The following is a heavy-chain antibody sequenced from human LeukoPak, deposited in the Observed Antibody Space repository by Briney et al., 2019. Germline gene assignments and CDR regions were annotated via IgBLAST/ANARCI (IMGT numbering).Heavy chain of an antibody. CDR3: ARGRLPRIAAAPRYYYYGMDV. Sequence: SETLSLTCAVYGGSSSGYYWSWIRQPPGKGLEWIGEINHSGSTNYNPSLKSRVTISVDTSKNQFSLKLSSVTAADTAVYYCARGRLPRIAAAPRYYYYGMDVWGQGTTVTVSS. CDR1: GGSSSGYY. J-gene: IGHJ6*02. V-gene: IGHV4-34*01. D-gene: IGHD6-13*01. CDR2: INHSGST.